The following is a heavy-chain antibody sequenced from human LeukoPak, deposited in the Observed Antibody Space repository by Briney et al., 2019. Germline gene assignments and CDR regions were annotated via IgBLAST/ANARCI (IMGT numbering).Heavy chain of an antibody. Sequence: GGSLRLSCAASGFTFSSYSMNWVRQAPGKGLEWVGRIKSKTDGGTTAFAAPVKGRFTMSRDDSKNTLYLQMNSLKTEDTAMYYCTTGGLWYSGRVFWGQGTLVTVS. V-gene: IGHV3-15*01. CDR2: IKSKTDGGTT. D-gene: IGHD3-10*01. J-gene: IGHJ4*02. CDR3: TTGGLWYSGRVF. CDR1: GFTFSSYS.